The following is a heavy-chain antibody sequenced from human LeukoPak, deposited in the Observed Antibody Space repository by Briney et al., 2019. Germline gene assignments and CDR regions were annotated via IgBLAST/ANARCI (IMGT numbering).Heavy chain of an antibody. D-gene: IGHD3-10*01. CDR3: ARDPGYYGSGSPSSPGY. J-gene: IGHJ4*02. Sequence: RGGSLRLSCAVSGFTFSSYGMHWVRQAPGKGLEWVAVIWYDGSNKYYADSVKGRFTISRDNSKNTLYLQMNSLRAEDTAVYYCARDPGYYGSGSPSSPGYWGQGTLVTVSS. CDR2: IWYDGSNK. CDR1: GFTFSSYG. V-gene: IGHV3-33*01.